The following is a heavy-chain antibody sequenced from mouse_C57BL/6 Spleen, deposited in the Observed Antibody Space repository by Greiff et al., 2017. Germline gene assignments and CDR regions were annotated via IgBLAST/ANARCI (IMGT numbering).Heavy chain of an antibody. CDR3: AKEGSLDSSGYYAMDD. CDR2: INPNNGGT. J-gene: IGHJ4*01. V-gene: IGHV1-22*01. CDR1: GYTFTDYN. Sequence: VQLQQSGPELVKPGASVKMSCKASGYTFTDYNMHWVKQSHGKSLEWIGYINPNNGGTSYNQKFKGKATLTVNKSSSTAYMELRSLTSEDSAVYYCAKEGSLDSSGYYAMDDWGQGTSVTVSS. D-gene: IGHD3-2*02.